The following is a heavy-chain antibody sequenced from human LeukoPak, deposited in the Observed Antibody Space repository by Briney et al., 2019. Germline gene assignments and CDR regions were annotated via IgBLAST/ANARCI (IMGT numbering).Heavy chain of an antibody. CDR2: IRYDGGNQ. CDR3: AKDLRSRIAAAGAPDY. D-gene: IGHD6-13*01. J-gene: IGHJ4*02. Sequence: GGSLRLSCAASGFTFSSYGMHWVRQTPGKGLECVAFIRYDGGNQYYTDSVKGRFTISRDNSKNTIYLQMNSLRAEDTAVYYCAKDLRSRIAAAGAPDYWGQGTLVTVSS. V-gene: IGHV3-30*02. CDR1: GFTFSSYG.